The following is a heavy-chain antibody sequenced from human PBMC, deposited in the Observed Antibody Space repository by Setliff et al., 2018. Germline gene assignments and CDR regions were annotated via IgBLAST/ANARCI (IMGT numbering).Heavy chain of an antibody. V-gene: IGHV4-39*07. CDR2: IYYSGST. Sequence: LSLTCTVSGGSISSSSYYWGWIRQPPGKGLEWIGSIYYSGSTYYNPSLKSRVTISVDTSKNQFSLKLSSVTAADTAVYYCARDPLRVVVTSDAFDIWGQGTMVTVSS. CDR3: ARDPLRVVVTSDAFDI. CDR1: GGSISSSSYY. J-gene: IGHJ3*02. D-gene: IGHD3-22*01.